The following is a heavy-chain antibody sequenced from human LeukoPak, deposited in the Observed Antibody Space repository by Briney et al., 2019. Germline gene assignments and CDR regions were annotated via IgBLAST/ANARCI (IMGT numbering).Heavy chain of an antibody. CDR2: IIPIFCTA. D-gene: IGHD5-12*01. J-gene: IGHJ6*03. Sequence: ASVKVPCKASGGTFSIYSMSWVRQAPGQGLEWMGRIIPIFCTANHAQKLEGRDTITRGVSTRTAYMELSSLRSEDTAVYYFARRNKYRGYDPYYYYYMDVWGKGTTVTVSS. CDR3: ARRNKYRGYDPYYYYYMDV. V-gene: IGHV1-69*05. CDR1: GGTFSIYS.